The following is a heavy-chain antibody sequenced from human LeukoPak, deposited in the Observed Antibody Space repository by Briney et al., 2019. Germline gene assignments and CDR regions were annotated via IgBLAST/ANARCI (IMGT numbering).Heavy chain of an antibody. CDR3: ARLYGVRAIDY. V-gene: IGHV1-2*02. D-gene: IGHD4-17*01. CDR1: GYTFTGYY. Sequence: EASVKVSCKASGYTFTGYYMHWVRQAPGQGLEWMGWINPNSGGTNYAQKFQGRVTMTRDTSISTAYMELSRLRSDDTAVYYCARLYGVRAIDYWVQGTLVTVSS. J-gene: IGHJ4*02. CDR2: INPNSGGT.